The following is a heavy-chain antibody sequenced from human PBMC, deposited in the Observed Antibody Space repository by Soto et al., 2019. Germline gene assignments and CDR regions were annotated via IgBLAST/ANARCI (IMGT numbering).Heavy chain of an antibody. J-gene: IGHJ4*02. D-gene: IGHD5-12*01. CDR1: GGSISSYY. CDR3: ARSDGYKYFDY. V-gene: IGHV4-59*01. Sequence: PSETLSLTCTVSGGSISSYYWSWIRQPPGKGLEWIGYIYYSGSTNYNPSLKSRVTISVDTSKNQFSLKLSSVTAADTAVYYCARSDGYKYFDYWGQGTLVTVSS. CDR2: IYYSGST.